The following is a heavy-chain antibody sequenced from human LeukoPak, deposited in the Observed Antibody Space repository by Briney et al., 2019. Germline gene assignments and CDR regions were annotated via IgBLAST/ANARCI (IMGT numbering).Heavy chain of an antibody. CDR1: GDSIRSEDYY. CDR3: AGHRRRNNWFDP. V-gene: IGHV4-39*01. CDR2: VNYGGGT. J-gene: IGHJ5*02. Sequence: SETLSLTCTVSGDSIRSEDYYCDWIRQPPGKGLEWIGDVNYGGGTYYNPSLKSRVTMSVDTSKNQFSLRLTSVTAADTAVYYCAGHRRRNNWFDPWGQGTLVTVSS.